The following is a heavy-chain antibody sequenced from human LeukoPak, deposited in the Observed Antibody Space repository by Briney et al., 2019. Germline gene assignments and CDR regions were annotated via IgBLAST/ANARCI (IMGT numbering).Heavy chain of an antibody. D-gene: IGHD6-13*01. Sequence: GSLRLSCAASGFTFSSYSMNWVRQAPGKGLEWVSSISSSSRYIYYADSVKALFTISRYNANTSLYLQMNSLRAEDTAVYYCARDSGSSCYPHFDYWGQGTLVTVSS. CDR1: GFTFSSYS. V-gene: IGHV3-21*01. CDR2: ISSSSRYI. J-gene: IGHJ4*02. CDR3: ARDSGSSCYPHFDY.